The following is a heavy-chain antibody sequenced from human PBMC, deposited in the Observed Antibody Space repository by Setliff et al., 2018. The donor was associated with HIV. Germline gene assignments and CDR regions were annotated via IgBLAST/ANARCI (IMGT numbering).Heavy chain of an antibody. J-gene: IGHJ5*02. D-gene: IGHD3-22*01. CDR1: GYSISSGYY. CDR2: IHHSGNT. Sequence: PSETLSLTCPVSGYSISSGYYWGWIRQPPGRGLEWIGAIHHSGNTYYNPSLKSRVTISVDTSKNLFSLKVNSVTAADTAVYYCARQIWNESPGYGFDPWGQGTLVTVSS. V-gene: IGHV4-38-2*01. CDR3: ARQIWNESPGYGFDP.